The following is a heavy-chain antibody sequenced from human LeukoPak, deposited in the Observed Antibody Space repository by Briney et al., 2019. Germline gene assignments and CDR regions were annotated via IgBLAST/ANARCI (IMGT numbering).Heavy chain of an antibody. J-gene: IGHJ4*02. CDR2: IYYSGST. CDR3: ARLASGSYGPLSPFDY. Sequence: SETLSLTCTVSGGSISSYYWSWIRQPPGKGLEWIGDIYYSGSTNYNPSLKSRVTISVDTSKNQFSLRLSSVTAADTAVYYSARLASGSYGPLSPFDYWGQGTLVTVSS. V-gene: IGHV4-59*08. CDR1: GGSISSYY. D-gene: IGHD1-26*01.